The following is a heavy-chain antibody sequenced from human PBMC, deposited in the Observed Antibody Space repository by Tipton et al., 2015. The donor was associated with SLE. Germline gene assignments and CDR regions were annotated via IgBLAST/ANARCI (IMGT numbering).Heavy chain of an antibody. V-gene: IGHV4-38-2*02. D-gene: IGHD7-27*01. Sequence: TLSLTCAVSGYSISSGYYWGWIRQPPGKGLEWIGSIYHSGSTYYNPSLKSRVTISVDMSKNQFSLMLTSVTAADSAVYYCARETGDPFEWGQGTLVTVSS. CDR1: GYSISSGYY. J-gene: IGHJ4*02. CDR3: ARETGDPFE. CDR2: IYHSGST.